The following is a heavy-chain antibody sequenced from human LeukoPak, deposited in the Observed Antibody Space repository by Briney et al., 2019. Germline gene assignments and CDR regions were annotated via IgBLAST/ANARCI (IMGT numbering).Heavy chain of an antibody. D-gene: IGHD1-26*01. Sequence: SETLSLTCTVSGGSISSYYWSWIRQPPGKGLEWIGYIYTSGSTNYNLSLKSRVTISVDTSKNQFSLKLSSVTAADTAVYYCARHRQVGATRLWFDPWGQGTLVTVSS. J-gene: IGHJ5*02. CDR2: IYTSGST. CDR3: ARHRQVGATRLWFDP. V-gene: IGHV4-4*09. CDR1: GGSISSYY.